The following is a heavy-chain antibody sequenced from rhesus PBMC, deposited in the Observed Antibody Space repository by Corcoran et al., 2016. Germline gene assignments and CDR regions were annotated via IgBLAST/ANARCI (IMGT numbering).Heavy chain of an antibody. D-gene: IGHD3-16*01. CDR3: ARDLHSGSYYSPFDC. CDR1: GGSISSNS. CDR2: ISGSGGST. J-gene: IGHJ4*01. V-gene: IGHV4-173*01. Sequence: QLQLQESGPGLVKPSETLSLTCAVSGGSISSNSWSWIRQPPGKVPEWIGRISGSGGSTDYNPSIQSRVTNSTDQSKNQLSLKLSSVTAADTAVYYCARDLHSGSYYSPFDCWGQGVLVTVSS.